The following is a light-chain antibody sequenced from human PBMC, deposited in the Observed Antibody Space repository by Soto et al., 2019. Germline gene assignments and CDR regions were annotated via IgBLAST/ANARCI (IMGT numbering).Light chain of an antibody. Sequence: EIVLRQSPGTLSLSPGERATLSCRASESVDDYLAWYQQKPGQAPRLVIYEASNRATGIPARFTGSGSGTDFTLTISSLEPEDFAVYYCQQRSNWPPPITFGQGTRLEIK. CDR1: ESVDDY. CDR3: QQRSNWPPPIT. CDR2: EAS. V-gene: IGKV3-11*01. J-gene: IGKJ5*01.